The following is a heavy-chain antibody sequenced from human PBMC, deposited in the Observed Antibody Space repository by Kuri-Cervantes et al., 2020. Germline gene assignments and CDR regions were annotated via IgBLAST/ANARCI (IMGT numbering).Heavy chain of an antibody. V-gene: IGHV1-2*02. J-gene: IGHJ6*02. CDR2: INPNSGGT. CDR3: ARDHGTYGDYGYYYYGMDV. D-gene: IGHD4-17*01. Sequence: ASVKVSCKASGYTFTGYYMHWVRQAPGQGLEWMGWINPNSGGTNYAQKFQGRVTMTRDTSISTAYMELSRLRSDDTAVYYCARDHGTYGDYGYYYYGMDVWGQGTTVTVSS. CDR1: GYTFTGYY.